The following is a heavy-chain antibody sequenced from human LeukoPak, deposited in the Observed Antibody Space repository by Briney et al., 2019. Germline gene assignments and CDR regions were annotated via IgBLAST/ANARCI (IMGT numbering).Heavy chain of an antibody. D-gene: IGHD3-22*01. CDR3: AAEGDSSGHAGAFDI. CDR1: GFSFGDYS. Sequence: GGSLRLSCAASGFSFGDYSMNWVRQAPGEGLEWVSYISSSSATIYYADSVKGRFTVSRDNAKNTVFLQMDSLRTADSALYFCAAEGDSSGHAGAFDIWGQGTMVTVSS. V-gene: IGHV3-48*01. CDR2: ISSSSATI. J-gene: IGHJ3*02.